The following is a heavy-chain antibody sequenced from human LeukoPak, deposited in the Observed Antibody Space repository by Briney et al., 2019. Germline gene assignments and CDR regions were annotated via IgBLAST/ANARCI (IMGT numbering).Heavy chain of an antibody. Sequence: PSETLSLTCTVSGGSISSYYWSWIRQSPGKGLECLGYIHYTGSTNYNPSLKSRVTISVDTSKNQFSLKLSSVTAADTAVYYCARVKGVCSGGSCYFDYWGQGTLVTVSS. CDR3: ARVKGVCSGGSCYFDY. V-gene: IGHV4-59*12. CDR1: GGSISSYY. J-gene: IGHJ4*02. CDR2: IHYTGST. D-gene: IGHD2-15*01.